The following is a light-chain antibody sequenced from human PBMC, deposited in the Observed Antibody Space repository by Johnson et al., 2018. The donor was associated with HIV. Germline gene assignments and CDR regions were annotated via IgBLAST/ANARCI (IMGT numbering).Light chain of an antibody. V-gene: IGLV1-51*02. J-gene: IGLJ1*01. CDR3: GAWDSSLRVYV. Sequence: QSVLTQPPSVSAALGQKVTVSCAGSSSNIGKNYVSWYQQLPGTAPKVLIYESNKRPSGIPDRFSGSKSDTSATLGITGLQTGDEADYYFGAWDSSLRVYVCGTGTKVTVL. CDR2: ESN. CDR1: SSNIGKNY.